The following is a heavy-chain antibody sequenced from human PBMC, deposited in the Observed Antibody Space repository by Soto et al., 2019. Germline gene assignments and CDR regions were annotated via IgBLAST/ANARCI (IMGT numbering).Heavy chain of an antibody. Sequence: GGSLRLSCSASGFTFSSYAMHWVRQAPGKGLEYVSSISTNGGSTHYADSVKGRFTISRDNAKNTLYLQMNSLRAEDTALYYCARVGVLRDSSGYYDWFDPWGQGTLVTVSS. CDR3: ARVGVLRDSSGYYDWFDP. J-gene: IGHJ5*02. V-gene: IGHV3-64*04. CDR1: GFTFSSYA. CDR2: ISTNGGST. D-gene: IGHD3-22*01.